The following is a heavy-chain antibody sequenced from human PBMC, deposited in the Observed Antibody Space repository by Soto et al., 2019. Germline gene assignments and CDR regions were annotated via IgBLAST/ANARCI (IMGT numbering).Heavy chain of an antibody. CDR2: IYYSGST. Sequence: SETLSLTCTVSGGSISSGGYYWSWIRQHPGKGLEWIGYIYYSGSTYYNPSLKSRVTISVDTSKNQFSLKLSSVTAADTAVYYCAPGGRYCSGGSCYLDWFDPWGQGTLVTVSS. V-gene: IGHV4-31*03. J-gene: IGHJ5*02. CDR3: APGGRYCSGGSCYLDWFDP. CDR1: GGSISSGGYY. D-gene: IGHD2-15*01.